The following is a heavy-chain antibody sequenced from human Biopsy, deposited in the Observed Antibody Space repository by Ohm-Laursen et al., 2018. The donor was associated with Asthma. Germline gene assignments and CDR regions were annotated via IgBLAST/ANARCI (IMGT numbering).Heavy chain of an antibody. D-gene: IGHD3-10*01. CDR3: ARAVDYSHYYGIDV. CDR2: ISVYNGNT. V-gene: IGHV1-18*01. CDR1: GYTFNSAG. Sequence: GASVTVSCKPSGYTFNSAGITWVRQAPGQGLEWMGWISVYNGNTEVAQKLQDRVTMITDTSTSTAYMELRSLRSDDTAVYFCARAVDYSHYYGIDVWGQGTTVIVS. J-gene: IGHJ6*02.